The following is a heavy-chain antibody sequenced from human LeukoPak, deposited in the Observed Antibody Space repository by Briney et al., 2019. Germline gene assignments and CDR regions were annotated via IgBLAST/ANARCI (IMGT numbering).Heavy chain of an antibody. J-gene: IGHJ5*02. Sequence: SETLSLTCTVSGGSISSSSYYWGWIRQPPGKGLEWIGSIYYSGSTYYNPSLKSRVTISVDTSKNQFSLKLSSVTATDTAVYYCARGLPKMIVVVPAGFDPWGQGTLVTVSS. D-gene: IGHD2-2*01. V-gene: IGHV4-39*01. CDR2: IYYSGST. CDR3: ARGLPKMIVVVPAGFDP. CDR1: GGSISSSSYY.